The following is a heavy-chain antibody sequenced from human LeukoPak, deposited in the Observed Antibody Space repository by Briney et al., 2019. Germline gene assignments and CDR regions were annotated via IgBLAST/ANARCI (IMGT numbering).Heavy chain of an antibody. Sequence: GGSLRLSCAASGFTFSSYAMHWVRQAPGKGLEWVAVISYDGSNKYYADSVKGRFTISRDNAKNSLYLQMNSLRAEDTAVYYCARGNQLGYCTNGVCYKRDYFDYWGQGTLVTVSS. D-gene: IGHD2-8*01. CDR3: ARGNQLGYCTNGVCYKRDYFDY. CDR1: GFTFSSYA. CDR2: ISYDGSNK. J-gene: IGHJ4*02. V-gene: IGHV3-30-3*01.